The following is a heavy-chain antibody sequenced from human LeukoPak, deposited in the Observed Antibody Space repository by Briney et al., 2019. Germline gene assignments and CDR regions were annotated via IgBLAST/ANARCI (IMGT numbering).Heavy chain of an antibody. CDR1: GFTFSDYF. Sequence: GSLRLSCAASGFTFSDYFMNWVRQAPGKGLEWIGFIYFSGATRYHPSLKSRVTISLDTSKSQFSLKLNSVTAADTAVYYCARTPGSGGSYVFDYWGQGALVTVSS. CDR3: ARTPGSGGSYVFDY. J-gene: IGHJ4*02. V-gene: IGHV4-59*08. CDR2: IYFSGAT. D-gene: IGHD6-19*01.